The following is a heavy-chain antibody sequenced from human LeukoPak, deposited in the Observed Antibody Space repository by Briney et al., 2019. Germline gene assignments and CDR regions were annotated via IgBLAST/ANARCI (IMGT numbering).Heavy chain of an antibody. J-gene: IGHJ4*02. D-gene: IGHD6-13*01. CDR3: ARGLAAAGWGYFDY. CDR2: INHSGST. CDR1: GGSFSGYY. Sequence: PSETLSLTCAVYGGSFSGYYWSWIRQPPGKGLEWIGGINHSGSTNYNPSLKSRVTISVDTSKNQFSLKLSSVTAADTAVYYCARGLAAAGWGYFDYWGQGTLVTVSS. V-gene: IGHV4-34*01.